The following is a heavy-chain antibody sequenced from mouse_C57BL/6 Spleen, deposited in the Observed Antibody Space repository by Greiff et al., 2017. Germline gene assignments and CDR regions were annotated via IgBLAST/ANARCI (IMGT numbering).Heavy chain of an antibody. D-gene: IGHD2-4*01. CDR2: ISYDGSN. V-gene: IGHV3-6*01. CDR1: GYSITSGYY. Sequence: EVQLQESGPGLVKPSQSLSLTCSVTGYSITSGYYWNWIRQFPGNKLEWMGYISYDGSNNYNPSLKNRISITRDTSKNQFFLKLNSVTTEDTATYYWARVGNYDYDGYFDYWGQGTTLTVSS. CDR3: ARVGNYDYDGYFDY. J-gene: IGHJ2*01.